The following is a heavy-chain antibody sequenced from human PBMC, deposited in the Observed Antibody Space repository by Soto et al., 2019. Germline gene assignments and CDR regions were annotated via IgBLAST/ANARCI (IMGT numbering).Heavy chain of an antibody. D-gene: IGHD1-1*01. J-gene: IGHJ4*02. CDR2: ISAHNGNT. Sequence: QVHLVQSGAEVKKPGASVKVSCKGSGYDFTTYGITWVRQAPGQGLEWMGWISAHNGNTNYAQKLQGRVTVTRDTSTSTAYMELRSLRADDTAVYYCARGRYGDYWGQGALVTVSS. CDR3: ARGRYGDY. CDR1: GYDFTTYG. V-gene: IGHV1-18*01.